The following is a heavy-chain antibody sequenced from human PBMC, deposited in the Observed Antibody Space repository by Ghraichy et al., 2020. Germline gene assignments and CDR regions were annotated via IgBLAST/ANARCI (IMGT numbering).Heavy chain of an antibody. Sequence: GGSLRLSCAASGFTFSSYSMNWVRQAPGKGLEWVSSISSSSSYIYYADSVKGRFTISRDNAKNSLYLQMNSLRAEDTAVYYCARDFELRDDFWSGYYPNWFDPWGQGTLVTVSS. CDR2: ISSSSSYI. V-gene: IGHV3-21*01. CDR1: GFTFSSYS. J-gene: IGHJ5*02. D-gene: IGHD3-3*01. CDR3: ARDFELRDDFWSGYYPNWFDP.